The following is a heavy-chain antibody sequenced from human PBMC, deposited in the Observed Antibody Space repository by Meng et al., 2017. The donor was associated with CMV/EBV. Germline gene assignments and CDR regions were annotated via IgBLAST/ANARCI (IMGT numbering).Heavy chain of an antibody. CDR1: GYSITNNNW. V-gene: IGHV4-4*02. J-gene: IGHJ4*02. CDR3: ARVGTYSGTYPTGYFDS. D-gene: IGHD1-26*01. CDR2: IYHGGKT. Sequence: SCAVSGYSITNNNWWSWVRQSPGKGLEWIGEIYHGGKTNYNPSLTSRLTISVDRSKNQFSLKLSSVTAADTAVYYCARVGTYSGTYPTGYFDSWGQGTLVTVSS.